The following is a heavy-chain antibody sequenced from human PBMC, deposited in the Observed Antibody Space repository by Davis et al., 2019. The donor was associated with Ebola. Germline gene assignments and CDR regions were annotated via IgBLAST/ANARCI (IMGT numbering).Heavy chain of an antibody. V-gene: IGHV3-74*01. Sequence: PGGSLRLSCAASGFTFSSYAMSWVRQAPGKGLVWVSRINSDGSSTSYADSVKGRFTISRDNAKNTLYLQMNSLRAEDTAVYYCARWRGAYCSSTSCYFYYMDVWGKGITVTVSS. CDR1: GFTFSSYA. J-gene: IGHJ6*03. CDR2: INSDGSST. D-gene: IGHD2-2*01. CDR3: ARWRGAYCSSTSCYFYYMDV.